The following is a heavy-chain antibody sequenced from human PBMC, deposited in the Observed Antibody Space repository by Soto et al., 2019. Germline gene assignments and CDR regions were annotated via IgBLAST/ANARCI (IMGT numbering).Heavy chain of an antibody. CDR3: ARHETYYYDSSGYSPRGMDV. CDR2: ISAYNGNT. D-gene: IGHD3-22*01. V-gene: IGHV1-18*04. J-gene: IGHJ6*02. Sequence: ASVKVSCKASGYTFTSYGISWVRQAPGQGLEWMGWISAYNGNTNYAQKLQGRVTMTTDTSTSTAYMELSSLRSEDTAVYYCARHETYYYDSSGYSPRGMDVWGQGTTVTV. CDR1: GYTFTSYG.